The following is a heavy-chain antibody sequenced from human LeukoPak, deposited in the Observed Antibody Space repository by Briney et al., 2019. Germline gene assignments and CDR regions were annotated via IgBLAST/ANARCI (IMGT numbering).Heavy chain of an antibody. J-gene: IGHJ4*02. D-gene: IGHD5-18*01. CDR3: ARESHSYDDY. V-gene: IGHV3-30-3*01. CDR2: ISYDGSNK. Sequence: GGFLRLSCAASGFTFSSYAMHWVRQAPGKGLEWVAVISYDGSNKYYADSVKGRFTISRDNSKNTLYLQMNSLRAEDTAVYYCARESHSYDDYWGQGTLVTVSS. CDR1: GFTFSSYA.